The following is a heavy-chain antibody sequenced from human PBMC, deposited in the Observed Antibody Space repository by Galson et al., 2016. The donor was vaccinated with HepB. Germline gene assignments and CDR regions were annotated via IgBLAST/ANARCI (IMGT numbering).Heavy chain of an antibody. D-gene: IGHD5-18*01. J-gene: IGHJ4*02. CDR3: ARGNSYGCDY. V-gene: IGHV3-21*05. CDR2: ISSTSGYI. CDR1: GFPFSDSS. Sequence: SLRLSCAASGFPFSDSSMNWVRQAPGKGLEWISYISSTSGYIYYADSLKGRLSISRDNAKNSLYLQIDRLTVDDTAVYYCARGNSYGCDYWGRGILVTVSS.